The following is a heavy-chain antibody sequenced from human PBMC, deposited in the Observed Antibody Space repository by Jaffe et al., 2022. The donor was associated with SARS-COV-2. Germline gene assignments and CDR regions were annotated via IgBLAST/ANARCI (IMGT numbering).Heavy chain of an antibody. CDR1: GGSISSGSYY. CDR2: IHYSGTT. Sequence: QLQLQESGPGLVKPSETLSLTCTVSGGSISSGSYYWGWIRQPPGKGLEWIGNIHYSGTTYYNPYLQSRPTISVDTSKNQFSLKMSSASAADTAVYYCASGPGGYFFDYWGQGALVTVSS. J-gene: IGHJ4*02. V-gene: IGHV4-39*01. D-gene: IGHD3-10*01. CDR3: ASGPGGYFFDY.